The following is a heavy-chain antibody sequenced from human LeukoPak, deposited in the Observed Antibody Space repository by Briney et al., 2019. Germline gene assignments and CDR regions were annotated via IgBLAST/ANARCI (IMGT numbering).Heavy chain of an antibody. CDR3: AKDVRFHCSSTSCSPEYDY. Sequence: GGSLRLSCAASGFTFSSYAMSWVRQAPGKGLEWVSAISGSGGSTYYADSVKGRFTISRDNSKNTLYLQMNSLRAEDTAVYYCAKDVRFHCSSTSCSPEYDYWGQGTLVTVSS. V-gene: IGHV3-23*01. CDR2: ISGSGGST. J-gene: IGHJ4*02. D-gene: IGHD2-2*01. CDR1: GFTFSSYA.